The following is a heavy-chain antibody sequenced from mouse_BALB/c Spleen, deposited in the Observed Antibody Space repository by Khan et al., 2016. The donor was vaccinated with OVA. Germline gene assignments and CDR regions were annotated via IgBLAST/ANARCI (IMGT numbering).Heavy chain of an antibody. Sequence: VELVESGPGLVAPSQSLSITCTVSGFSLTSYGVNWVRQPPGKGLEWLGVIWGDGSTHYHSTLKSRLIISKDNSKSQVFLKLNSLQTDDTATYYCAKFTPDYYSLDYWGQGTSVTVSS. CDR2: IWGDGST. CDR1: GFSLTSYG. CDR3: AKFTPDYYSLDY. D-gene: IGHD1-1*01. J-gene: IGHJ4*01. V-gene: IGHV2-3*01.